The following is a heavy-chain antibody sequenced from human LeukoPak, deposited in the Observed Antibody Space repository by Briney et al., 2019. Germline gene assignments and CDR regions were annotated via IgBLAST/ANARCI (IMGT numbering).Heavy chain of an antibody. D-gene: IGHD3-3*01. CDR2: ISSSSSYI. Sequence: PGGSLRLSCAASGFTFSSYSMNWVRQAPGKGLEWVSSISSSSSYIYYADSVKGRFTISRDNSKNTPYLQMNSLRAEDTAVYYCARDGYYDFWSGYYRNYYYYMDVWGKGTTVTVSS. V-gene: IGHV3-21*01. CDR3: ARDGYYDFWSGYYRNYYYYMDV. J-gene: IGHJ6*03. CDR1: GFTFSSYS.